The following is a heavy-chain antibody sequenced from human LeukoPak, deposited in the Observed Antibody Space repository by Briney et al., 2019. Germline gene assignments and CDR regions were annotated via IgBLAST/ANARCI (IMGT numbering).Heavy chain of an antibody. CDR2: IYYSGST. CDR3: ARANYYGSGSYYYYYYYYMDV. V-gene: IGHV4-59*01. Sequence: SETLSLTCTVSGGSISSYYWSWIRQPPGKGLEWIGCIYYSGSTNYNPSLKSRVTISVDTSKNQFSLKLSSVTAADTAVYYCARANYYGSGSYYYYYYYYMDVWGKGTTVTISS. D-gene: IGHD3-10*01. J-gene: IGHJ6*03. CDR1: GGSISSYY.